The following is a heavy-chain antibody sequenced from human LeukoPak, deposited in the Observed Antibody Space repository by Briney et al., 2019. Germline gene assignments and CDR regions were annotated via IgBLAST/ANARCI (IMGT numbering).Heavy chain of an antibody. CDR1: GGSFSGYY. D-gene: IGHD2-2*01. Sequence: PSETLSLTCAVYGGSFSGYYWSWIRQPPGKGLEWIGETNHSGSTNYNPSLKSRVTISVDTSKNQFSLKLSSVTAADTAVYYCARGDQGFDPWGQGTLVTVSS. V-gene: IGHV4-34*01. J-gene: IGHJ5*02. CDR2: TNHSGST. CDR3: ARGDQGFDP.